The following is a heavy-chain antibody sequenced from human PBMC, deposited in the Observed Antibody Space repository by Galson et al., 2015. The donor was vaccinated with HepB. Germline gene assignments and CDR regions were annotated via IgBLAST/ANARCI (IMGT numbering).Heavy chain of an antibody. J-gene: IGHJ4*02. CDR1: GFTFSRNA. Sequence: SLRLSCAASGFTFSRNAMHWVRQAPGKGLEWVAAISYDGSNKYYADSVKGRFTISRDNSKNTLYLQMNSLRAEDTAVYYCAREGSIWAGDYWGQGTLATVSS. V-gene: IGHV3-30-3*01. D-gene: IGHD4-11*01. CDR3: AREGSIWAGDY. CDR2: ISYDGSNK.